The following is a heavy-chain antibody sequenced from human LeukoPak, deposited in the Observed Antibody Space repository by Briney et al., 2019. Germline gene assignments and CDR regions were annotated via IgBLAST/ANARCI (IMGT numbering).Heavy chain of an antibody. CDR2: IYYSGST. CDR1: GGSISSGGYS. J-gene: IGHJ4*02. Sequence: SETLSLTCAVSGGSISSGGYSWSWIRQPPGKGLEWIGYIYYSGSTNYNPSLKSRVTISVDTSKNQFSLKLSSVTAADTAVYYCATGDGYNYGVLQFDYWGQGTLVTVSS. V-gene: IGHV4-61*08. CDR3: ATGDGYNYGVLQFDY. D-gene: IGHD5-24*01.